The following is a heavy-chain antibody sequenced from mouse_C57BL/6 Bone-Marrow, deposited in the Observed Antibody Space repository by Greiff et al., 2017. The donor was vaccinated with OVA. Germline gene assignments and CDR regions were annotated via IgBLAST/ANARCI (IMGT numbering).Heavy chain of an antibody. CDR2: IRSGGSCT. CDR1: GFTFSSYG. Sequence: VQLKESGGDLVKPGGSLKLSCAASGFTFSSYGMSWVRQTPDKRLEWVATIRSGGSCTYYPDSVKGRVTISRDNAKNTLYLQMSSLKSEDTAMYYCALYGSSTDYWGQGTTLTVSS. CDR3: ALYGSSTDY. D-gene: IGHD1-1*01. J-gene: IGHJ2*01. V-gene: IGHV5-6*01.